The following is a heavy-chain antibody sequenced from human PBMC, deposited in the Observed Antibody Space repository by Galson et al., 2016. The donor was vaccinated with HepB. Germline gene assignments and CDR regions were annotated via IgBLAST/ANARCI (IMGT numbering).Heavy chain of an antibody. V-gene: IGHV4-59*02. CDR1: GGSVSSPTW. Sequence: SETLSLTCRVSGGSVSSPTWWTWVRQSPGKGLEWIGYIYHSGNTNYNPSLRSRVTISVDTSKNRFSLKLNSVTAADPAVYYCARAGLYDYIWGNFRHRITAFDSWGQGTQVTVSS. J-gene: IGHJ4*02. CDR3: ARAGLYDYIWGNFRHRITAFDS. CDR2: IYHSGNT. D-gene: IGHD3-16*02.